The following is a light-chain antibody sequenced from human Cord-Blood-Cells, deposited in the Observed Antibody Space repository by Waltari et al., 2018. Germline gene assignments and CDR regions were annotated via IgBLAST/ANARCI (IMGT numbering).Light chain of an antibody. J-gene: IGKJ2*01. CDR2: DAS. CDR3: QQRSNWPPYT. Sequence: EIVLTPSPATLSLSPGERATLSCRASQSVSSYLDWYQQKTGQAPRLLIYDASNRATGIPARFSGGGSGTDFTLTISSLEPEDFAVYYCQQRSNWPPYTFGQGTKLEIK. V-gene: IGKV3-11*01. CDR1: QSVSSY.